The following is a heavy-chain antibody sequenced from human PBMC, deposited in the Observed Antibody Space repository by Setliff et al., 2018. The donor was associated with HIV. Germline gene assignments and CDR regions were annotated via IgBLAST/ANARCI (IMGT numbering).Heavy chain of an antibody. CDR3: ARGPMSDYFYYYYMDV. V-gene: IGHV4-31*03. CDR1: GDSIDSPHC. CDR2: IYYSGGT. J-gene: IGHJ6*03. Sequence: SETLSLTCTVSGDSIDSPHCWSWSRQHPGKGLEWIGYIYYSGGTYYNPSLKSRLTISVDTSKNQFSLKLSSVTAADTAVYFCARGPMSDYFYYYYMDVWGKGTTVTVSS. D-gene: IGHD3-10*02.